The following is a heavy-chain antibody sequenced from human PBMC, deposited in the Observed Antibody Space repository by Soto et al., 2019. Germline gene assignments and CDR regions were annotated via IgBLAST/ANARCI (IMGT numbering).Heavy chain of an antibody. D-gene: IGHD5-12*01. CDR1: GFTFSSYA. V-gene: IGHV3-30-3*01. CDR3: AREQVLQRWLQYEPTGFDY. CDR2: ISYDGSNK. J-gene: IGHJ4*02. Sequence: PGGSLRLSCAASGFTFSSYAMHWVRQAPGKGLEWVAVISYDGSNKYYADSVKGRFTISRDNSKNTLYLQMNSLRAEDTAVYYCAREQVLQRWLQYEPTGFDYWAREPWSPSPQ.